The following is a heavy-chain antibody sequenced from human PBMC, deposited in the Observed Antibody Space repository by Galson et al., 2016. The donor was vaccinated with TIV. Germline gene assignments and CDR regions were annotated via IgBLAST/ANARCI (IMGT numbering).Heavy chain of an antibody. D-gene: IGHD6-6*01. J-gene: IGHJ5*02. V-gene: IGHV1-2*02. CDR2: INPDNGDT. CDR3: ARDVGSSSTSWFDP. Sequence: SVKVSCKASGYTFTSHGIHWVRQAPGLGLEWMGWINPDNGDTNYAQKFEGRVTMTRDTSMTTVYMDLSSLKSDDTAVYYCARDVGSSSTSWFDPWGQGTLVTVSS. CDR1: GYTFTSHG.